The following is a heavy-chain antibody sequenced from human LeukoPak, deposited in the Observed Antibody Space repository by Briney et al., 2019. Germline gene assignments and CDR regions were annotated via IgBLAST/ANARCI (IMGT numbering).Heavy chain of an antibody. CDR2: ISSSSTYI. CDR3: VRIPNSANFPNWFDP. CDR1: GFTFSSYT. J-gene: IGHJ5*02. Sequence: GGSLRLSCAASGFTFSSYTMNWVRQAPGKGLEWVSSISSSSTYIYYADSVKGRFTISRDNARNSLYLQMNSLRAEDTAVYYCVRIPNSANFPNWFDPWGQGTLVTVSS. D-gene: IGHD2/OR15-2a*01. V-gene: IGHV3-21*01.